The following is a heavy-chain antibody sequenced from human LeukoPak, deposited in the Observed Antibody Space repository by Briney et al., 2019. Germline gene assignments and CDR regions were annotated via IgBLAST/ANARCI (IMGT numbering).Heavy chain of an antibody. CDR3: ARVGDYGDYALDY. CDR1: GGSISSSNW. CDR2: IYHSGST. J-gene: IGHJ4*02. D-gene: IGHD4-17*01. Sequence: SGTLSLTCAVSGGSISSSNWWSWVRQPPGKGLEWIGEIYHSGSTNYNPSLKSRVTISVDKSKNQFSLKLSSVTAADTAVYYCARVGDYGDYALDYWGQGTLVTVSS. V-gene: IGHV4-4*02.